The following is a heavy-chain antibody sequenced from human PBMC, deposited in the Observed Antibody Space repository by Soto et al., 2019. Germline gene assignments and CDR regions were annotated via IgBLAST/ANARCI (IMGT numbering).Heavy chain of an antibody. V-gene: IGHV3-53*02. CDR3: ARGKSGWLTFDY. J-gene: IGHJ4*02. Sequence: EVRLVETGGGLIQPGGSLRLSCAASGFTVSDTYMNWVRQAPGKGLEWVSVIYSGSATYYADPVKGRFPISRDNSKNTVFLQMSTLRVDDTAVYYCARGKSGWLTFDYWGQGILVTVSS. CDR1: GFTVSDTY. CDR2: IYSGSAT. D-gene: IGHD6-19*01.